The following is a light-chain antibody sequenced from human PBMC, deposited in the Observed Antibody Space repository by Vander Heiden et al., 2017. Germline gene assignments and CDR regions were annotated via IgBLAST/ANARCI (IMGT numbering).Light chain of an antibody. CDR1: RDINQY. CDR2: GAS. J-gene: IGKJ5*01. V-gene: IGKV1-33*01. Sequence: DIQMTQSPSSLSASVGDRVTLPCQASRDINQYLNWYQQKPGKAPQLLIAGASRGERGVPCRCSGRGCAKELTLTSSSRQIEIVAYYYGQYELTRSLFGHGTRLEVK. CDR3: QYELTRSL.